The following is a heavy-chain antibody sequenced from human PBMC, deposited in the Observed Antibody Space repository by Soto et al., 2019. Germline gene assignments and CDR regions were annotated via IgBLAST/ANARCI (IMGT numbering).Heavy chain of an antibody. V-gene: IGHV1-69*13. CDR1: GGTFSSYA. D-gene: IGHD3-3*01. J-gene: IGHJ6*02. Sequence: ASVKVSCKASGGTFSSYAISWVRQAPGQGLEWMGGIIPIFGTANYAQKFQGRVTITADESTSTAYMELSSLRSEDTAVYYCARGFGVVIRPHYYYGMDVWGQGTTVTVSS. CDR3: ARGFGVVIRPHYYYGMDV. CDR2: IIPIFGTA.